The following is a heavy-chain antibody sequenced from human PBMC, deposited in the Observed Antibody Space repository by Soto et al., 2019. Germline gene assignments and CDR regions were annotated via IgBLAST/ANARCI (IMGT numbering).Heavy chain of an antibody. D-gene: IGHD2-15*01. CDR1: GFTFRGSA. J-gene: IGHJ6*02. Sequence: EVQLVESGGGLVQPGESLKLSCAASGFTFRGSAMHWVRQASGKGLEWVGRIRTKANSYATAYAASVQGRFTIPRDDSKSTAYLQMNSLKTEDTAVYYCTGSLLAYCSGGKCHTDYYYYGMDVWGPGTAVTVSS. CDR2: IRTKANSYAT. V-gene: IGHV3-73*02. CDR3: TGSLLAYCSGGKCHTDYYYYGMDV.